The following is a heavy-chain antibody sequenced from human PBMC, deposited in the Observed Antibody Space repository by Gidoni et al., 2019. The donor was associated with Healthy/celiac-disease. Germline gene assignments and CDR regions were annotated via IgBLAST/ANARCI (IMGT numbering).Heavy chain of an antibody. Sequence: EVQLLESGGGLVQPGGSLSLSCAASGFTFSSYAMRWVRQAPGKGLEWVSAISGSGGSTYYADSVKGRFTISRDNSKNTLYLQMNSLRAEDTAVYYCAKDPGRNDVVFYFDYWGQGTLVTVSS. CDR3: AKDPGRNDVVFYFDY. V-gene: IGHV3-23*01. CDR2: ISGSGGST. J-gene: IGHJ4*02. CDR1: GFTFSSYA. D-gene: IGHD2-15*01.